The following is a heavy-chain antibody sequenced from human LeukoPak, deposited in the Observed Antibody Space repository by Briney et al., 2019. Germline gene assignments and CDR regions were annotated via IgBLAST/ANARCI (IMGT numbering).Heavy chain of an antibody. CDR2: ITGSDDNT. D-gene: IGHD5-12*01. CDR1: GFTFSGSA. J-gene: IGHJ4*02. Sequence: PGGSLRLSCAASGFTFSGSAMTWVRQAPGKGLQWVSTITGSDDNTYYADSVKGRFTISRDFSKNMVHLHMNSLRVEDTAIYYCAKGPQLYSGYHPDYWGQGTLVTVSS. V-gene: IGHV3-23*01. CDR3: AKGPQLYSGYHPDY.